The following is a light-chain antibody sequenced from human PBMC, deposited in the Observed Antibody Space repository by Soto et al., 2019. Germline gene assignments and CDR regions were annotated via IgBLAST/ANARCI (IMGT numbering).Light chain of an antibody. CDR3: SSYPSSNTLEV. V-gene: IGLV2-14*01. CDR1: SRDVGGSNY. CDR2: EVS. Sequence: QSVLIQPASLSGSPGQSITISCTGTSRDVGGSNYVSWYQHHPHRAPKLLIYEVSYRPSGVSSRFSGSKSGNTASLTISGRQAEDDADYYCSSYPSSNTLEVFGVGTQLTVL. J-gene: IGLJ7*01.